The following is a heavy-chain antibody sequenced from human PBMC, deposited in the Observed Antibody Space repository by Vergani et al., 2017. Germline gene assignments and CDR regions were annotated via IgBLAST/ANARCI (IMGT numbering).Heavy chain of an antibody. J-gene: IGHJ5*02. D-gene: IGHD2-15*01. V-gene: IGHV4-31*03. CDR2: IYYSGST. Sequence: QVQLQESGPGLVKPSQTLSLTCTVSGGSISSGGYYWSWIRQHPGKGLEWIGYIYYSGSTYYNPSLKSRVTISVDTSKNQFSLKLSSVTAADTAVYYCAVGYCDGGSCYGLYNWFDPWGQGTLVTVSS. CDR3: AVGYCDGGSCYGLYNWFDP. CDR1: GGSISSGGYY.